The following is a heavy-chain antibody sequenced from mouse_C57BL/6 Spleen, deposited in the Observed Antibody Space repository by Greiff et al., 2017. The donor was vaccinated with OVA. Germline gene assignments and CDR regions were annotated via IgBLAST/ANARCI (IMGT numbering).Heavy chain of an antibody. V-gene: IGHV1-9*01. D-gene: IGHD1-1*01. CDR3: ARGYGSSYGWYFDV. J-gene: IGHJ1*03. CDR1: GYTFTGYW. CDR2: ILPGSGST. Sequence: QVQLQQSGAELMKPGASVKLSCKATGYTFTGYWIEWVKQRPGHGLEWIGEILPGSGSTNYNEKFKGKAKFTADTSSNTAYMQRSSLTTDDSAIYYCARGYGSSYGWYFDVWGTGTTVTVSS.